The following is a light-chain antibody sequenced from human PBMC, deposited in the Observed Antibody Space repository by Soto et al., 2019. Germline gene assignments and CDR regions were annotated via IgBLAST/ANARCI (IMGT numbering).Light chain of an antibody. V-gene: IGLV2-11*01. Sequence: QSVLTQPRSVSGSPGQSVTISFTGASGDIGGYNYVSWYQHHPGKAPKLIIFDVNKRPSGVPDRFSGSKSGNTASLTISGLQPEDEADYYCCSYAGSSLVFGGGTKVTVL. CDR2: DVN. J-gene: IGLJ2*01. CDR3: CSYAGSSLV. CDR1: SGDIGGYNY.